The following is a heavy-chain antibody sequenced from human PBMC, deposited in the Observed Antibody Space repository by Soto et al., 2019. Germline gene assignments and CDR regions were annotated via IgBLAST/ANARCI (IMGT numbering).Heavy chain of an antibody. D-gene: IGHD5-12*01. CDR2: IKEDGSEK. CDR3: ARDSPGYGGYDY. CDR1: GFTFSHYW. V-gene: IGHV3-7*01. J-gene: IGHJ4*02. Sequence: PGGSLRLSCAASGFTFSHYWMSWVRLSPKRGLEWLANIKEDGSEKYYVDSVKGRFTVSRDNVKNSLYLQLNSLRAEDTAIYYCARDSPGYGGYDYWGQGT.